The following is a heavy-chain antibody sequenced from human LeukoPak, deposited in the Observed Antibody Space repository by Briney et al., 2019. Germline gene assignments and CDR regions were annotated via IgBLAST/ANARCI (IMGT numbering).Heavy chain of an antibody. CDR2: ISGSGGST. CDR3: AKGDTYYDLLTCFDF. CDR1: GFTFSSYA. J-gene: IGHJ4*02. V-gene: IGHV3-23*01. Sequence: GGSLRLSCAASGFTFSSYAISWVRQAPGKGLEWVSTISGSGGSTYYADSVKGRFTISRDNSKNTLYLQMNSLRDEDTAVYYCAKGDTYYDLLTCFDFWGPGTLVTVSS. D-gene: IGHD3-9*01.